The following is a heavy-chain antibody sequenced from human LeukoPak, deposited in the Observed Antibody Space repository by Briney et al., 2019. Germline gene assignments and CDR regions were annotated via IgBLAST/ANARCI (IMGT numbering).Heavy chain of an antibody. CDR1: GESLSGNY. J-gene: IGHJ3*02. CDR2: INDSGST. D-gene: IGHD3-16*01. Sequence: SETLSLTCAVSGESLSGNYWSWIRQPPGKGLEWIGEINDSGSTYYNPSLKSRVTMTVDASNKQFSLRLSSVAAADTAVYYCARVPGGTEAFDIWGQGTMVTVSS. V-gene: IGHV4-34*01. CDR3: ARVPGGTEAFDI.